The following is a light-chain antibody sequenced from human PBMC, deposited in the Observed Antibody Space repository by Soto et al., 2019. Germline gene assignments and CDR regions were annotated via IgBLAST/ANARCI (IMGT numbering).Light chain of an antibody. J-gene: IGKJ3*01. CDR2: WAS. V-gene: IGKV4-1*01. Sequence: DIVLTQSPDSLAVSLGERATINCKSSQSVLYSSNNKNYLAWYQQKPGQPPKLLIYWASTRESGVPDRFSGSGFGTDFTLTISGLQAEDVAVYYCQYGFTFGPGTKVDIK. CDR3: QYGFT. CDR1: QSVLYSSNNKNY.